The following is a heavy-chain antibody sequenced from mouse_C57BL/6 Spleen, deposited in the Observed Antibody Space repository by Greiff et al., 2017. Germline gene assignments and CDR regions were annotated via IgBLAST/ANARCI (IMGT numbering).Heavy chain of an antibody. CDR2: INPNYGTT. D-gene: IGHD2-4*01. Sequence: EVKLVESGPELVKPGASVKISCKASGYSFTDYNMNWVKQSNGKSLEWIGVINPNYGTTSYNQKFKGKATLTVDQSSSTAYMQLNSLTSEDSAVYYCARGVYYDYLLSMDYWGQGTSVTVSS. V-gene: IGHV1-39*01. CDR3: ARGVYYDYLLSMDY. CDR1: GYSFTDYN. J-gene: IGHJ4*01.